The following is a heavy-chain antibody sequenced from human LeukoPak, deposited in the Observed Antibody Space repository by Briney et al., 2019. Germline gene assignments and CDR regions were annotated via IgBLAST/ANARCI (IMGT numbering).Heavy chain of an antibody. J-gene: IGHJ4*02. D-gene: IGHD3-22*01. Sequence: ASVKVSCKASGYTFTSYYMHWVRQAPGQGLEWMGIINPSGGSTSYAQKFQGRVTMTRDTSTSTVYMELSSLRSEDTAVYYCARSGAYYYVSSGYFLAYWGQGTLVTVSS. CDR3: ARSGAYYYVSSGYFLAY. V-gene: IGHV1-46*01. CDR2: INPSGGST. CDR1: GYTFTSYY.